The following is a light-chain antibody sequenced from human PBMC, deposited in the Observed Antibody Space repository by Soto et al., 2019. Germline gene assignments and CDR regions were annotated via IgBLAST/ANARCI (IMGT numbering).Light chain of an antibody. Sequence: DIQMTQSQSPLSASVGDRFNTTCRASQSISTWLAWYQPKPGKAPKVLISDASNLASGVPSRFSGSGSGTEFTLSISSLQPDEFATYYCQQYHTYPRTCGQGTKVDIK. V-gene: IGKV1-5*01. CDR3: QQYHTYPRT. CDR2: DAS. CDR1: QSISTW. J-gene: IGKJ1*01.